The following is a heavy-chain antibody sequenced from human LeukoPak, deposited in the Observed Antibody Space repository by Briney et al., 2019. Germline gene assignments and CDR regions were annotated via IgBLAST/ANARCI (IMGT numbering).Heavy chain of an antibody. CDR1: GFTFSSYW. CDR2: INSDGSST. Sequence: GGSLRLSCAAAGFTFSSYWVHWVRQAPGQGLVWVSRINSDGSSTTYADSVKGRFTISRDNAKNTPYLQMNSLRAEDTAVYYCARDRSGRDPKYYNNGMDVWGQGTTVTVSS. V-gene: IGHV3-74*01. D-gene: IGHD3-10*01. J-gene: IGHJ6*02. CDR3: ARDRSGRDPKYYNNGMDV.